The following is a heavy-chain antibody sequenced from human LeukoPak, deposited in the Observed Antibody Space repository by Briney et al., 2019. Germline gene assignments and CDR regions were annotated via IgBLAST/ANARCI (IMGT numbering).Heavy chain of an antibody. D-gene: IGHD3-22*01. V-gene: IGHV4-39*07. CDR2: IFYSGST. Sequence: PSETLSLTCTVSGGSISSSSYYWGWIRQPPGKGLEWIGSIFYSGSTYYNPSLKSRVTISVDTSKNQFSLKLSSVTAADTAVYYCARAGYYDSSGPPIRFDPWGQGTLVTVSS. CDR3: ARAGYYDSSGPPIRFDP. CDR1: GGSISSSSYY. J-gene: IGHJ5*02.